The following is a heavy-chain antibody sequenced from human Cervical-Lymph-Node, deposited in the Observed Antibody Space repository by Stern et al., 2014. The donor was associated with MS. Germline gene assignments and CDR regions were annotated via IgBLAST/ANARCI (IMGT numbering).Heavy chain of an antibody. Sequence: QVQLQESGPGLVKPSETLSLTCTVSGGSIRTFSWRWIRQPPGRGLEWIGCVYYNGTTTHNPSLKNRVTMSVDTSKSQLSLRLHSVTAADTAVYYCARHSVGVKDFDSWGQGTLVTVSS. CDR3: ARHSVGVKDFDS. CDR1: GGSIRTFS. J-gene: IGHJ4*02. V-gene: IGHV4-59*01. CDR2: VYYNGTT. D-gene: IGHD4-23*01.